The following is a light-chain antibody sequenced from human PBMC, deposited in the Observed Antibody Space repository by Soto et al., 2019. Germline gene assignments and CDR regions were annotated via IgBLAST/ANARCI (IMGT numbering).Light chain of an antibody. Sequence: DIAMTQSPDSLAVSLGERSTINCKSSQSVLYRSDNKNYLGWYQQKPGQPTKLLIHWASIRESADADRFSGSGSGTDFTLTISSLQAEDVAVYYCQQYYNSPITVGQGTRLEIK. V-gene: IGKV4-1*01. J-gene: IGKJ5*01. CDR2: WAS. CDR3: QQYYNSPIT. CDR1: QSVLYRSDNKNY.